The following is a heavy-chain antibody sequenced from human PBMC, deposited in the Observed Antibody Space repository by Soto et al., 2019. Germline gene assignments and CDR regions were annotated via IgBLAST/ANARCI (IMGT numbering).Heavy chain of an antibody. CDR1: GFTFSTYA. CDR2: ISGSGGGT. D-gene: IGHD6-13*01. J-gene: IGHJ6*02. CDR3: ARDYYSSNWENGYYYYAMDV. Sequence: EVQLLESGGGFVQPGGSLRLSCAASGFTFSTYAMSWVRQAPGKGLEWVSSISGSGGGTYYTDSVKGRFTISRDNSKITLYLQMNSLRAEDAAVYYCARDYYSSNWENGYYYYAMDVWGQGTTVTVSS. V-gene: IGHV3-23*01.